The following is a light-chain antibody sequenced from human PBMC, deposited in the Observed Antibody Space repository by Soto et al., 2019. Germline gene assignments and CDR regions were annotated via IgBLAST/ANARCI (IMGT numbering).Light chain of an antibody. CDR3: QQYAVSPIT. CDR1: QTVSKNY. Sequence: IVLTQSPVTLSLSPWEGATLSCRASQTVSKNYLAWYHQKPGQAPRLLIYAASTRATGIPDRFSGSGSGTDFTLTISRLEPEDFAVFYCQQYAVSPITFGQGTRLEIK. V-gene: IGKV3-20*01. CDR2: AAS. J-gene: IGKJ5*01.